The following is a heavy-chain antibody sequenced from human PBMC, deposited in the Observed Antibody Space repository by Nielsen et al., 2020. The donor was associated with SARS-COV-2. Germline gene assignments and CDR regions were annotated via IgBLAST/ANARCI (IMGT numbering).Heavy chain of an antibody. CDR2: ISGSGGST. CDR3: AKDDTDRITMIVVVIGFDY. V-gene: IGHV3-23*01. J-gene: IGHJ4*02. Sequence: GGSLRLSCAASGFTFSSYAMSWVRQAPGKGLEWVSAISGSGGSTYYADSVKGRFTISREKSKNTLYLQMNSLRAEDTAVYYCAKDDTDRITMIVVVIGFDYWGQGTLVTVSS. CDR1: GFTFSSYA. D-gene: IGHD3-22*01.